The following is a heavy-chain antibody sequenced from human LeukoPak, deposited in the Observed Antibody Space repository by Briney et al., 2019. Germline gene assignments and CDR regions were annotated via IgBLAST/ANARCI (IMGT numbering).Heavy chain of an antibody. CDR1: GFTFSSYE. CDR3: ARGGPRSGRYHGLFDY. V-gene: IGHV3-48*03. D-gene: IGHD1-26*01. Sequence: PGGSLRLSCAASGFTFSSYEMNWVRQAPGKGLEWVSHISSSGNTIYNADSVKGRFTISRDNAENSMYLQMTSLRVEDSAVYYCARGGPRSGRYHGLFDYWGQGTLVTVSS. J-gene: IGHJ4*02. CDR2: ISSSGNTI.